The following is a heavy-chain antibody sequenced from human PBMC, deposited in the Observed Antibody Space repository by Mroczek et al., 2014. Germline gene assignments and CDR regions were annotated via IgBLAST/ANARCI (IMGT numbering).Heavy chain of an antibody. CDR3: ARDSSRIQLWDWFDP. D-gene: IGHD5-18*01. CDR2: IYTSGST. Sequence: QVQLVQSGPGLVKPSQTLSLTCTVSGGSISSGSYYWSWIRQPAGKGLEWIGRIYTSGSTNYNPSLKSRVTISVDTSKNQFSLKLSSVTAADTAVYYCARDSSRIQLWDWFDPWGQGTLVTVSS. V-gene: IGHV4-61*02. CDR1: GGSISSGSYY. J-gene: IGHJ5*02.